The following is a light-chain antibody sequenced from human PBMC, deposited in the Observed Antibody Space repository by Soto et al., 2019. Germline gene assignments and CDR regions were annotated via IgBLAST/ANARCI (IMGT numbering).Light chain of an antibody. Sequence: EVVMTKSPATLSVPPGERATLSCRASQSVSSNFAWYQQKPGQAPRLLIYDASTRATGIPARFSGSGSGTEVTLTISSLQSEDVAVYYCQQHNNWPPWTFGQGTKVEIK. V-gene: IGKV3-15*01. CDR1: QSVSSN. CDR3: QQHNNWPPWT. CDR2: DAS. J-gene: IGKJ1*01.